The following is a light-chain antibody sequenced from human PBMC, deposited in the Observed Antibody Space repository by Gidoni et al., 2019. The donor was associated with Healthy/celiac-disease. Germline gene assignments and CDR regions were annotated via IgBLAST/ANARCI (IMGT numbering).Light chain of an antibody. Sequence: QSVLTQPPSASGTPGQRVTISCPGISSNIGSNTVNWYQQLPGTAPKLLIYSNNQRPSGVPDRVSGSKSGTSASLAISGLQSEDEADYYCAAWDDSLNGHVVFGGGTKLTVL. V-gene: IGLV1-44*01. J-gene: IGLJ2*01. CDR3: AAWDDSLNGHVV. CDR1: SSNIGSNT. CDR2: SNN.